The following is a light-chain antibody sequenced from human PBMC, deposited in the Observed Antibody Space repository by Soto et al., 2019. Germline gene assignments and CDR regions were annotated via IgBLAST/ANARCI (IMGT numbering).Light chain of an antibody. CDR1: QSVSSN. Sequence: EIMMTQSPGTLSASPGERATLSCRASQSVSSNLAWYQQKPGQAPRLLIYAVSTRATGILARFSGSGSGTEFPLTISSRQSEDFAVYYCQQYNKWPLTFGQGTKVEIK. V-gene: IGKV3-15*01. J-gene: IGKJ1*01. CDR2: AVS. CDR3: QQYNKWPLT.